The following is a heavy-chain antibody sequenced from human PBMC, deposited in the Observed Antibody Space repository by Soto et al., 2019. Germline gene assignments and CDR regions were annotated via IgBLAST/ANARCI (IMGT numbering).Heavy chain of an antibody. CDR1: GFTFDDYT. Sequence: PGGSLRLSCAASGFTFDDYTMHWVRQRPGKGLEWVSLVSWDSDNRIYADSVKGRFTISRDDSKSIAYLQMNSLKTEDTAVYYCTRFPTSLSITMVRGVIFAFDIWGQGTMVTVSS. V-gene: IGHV3-43*01. D-gene: IGHD3-10*01. J-gene: IGHJ3*02. CDR3: TRFPTSLSITMVRGVIFAFDI. CDR2: VSWDSDNR.